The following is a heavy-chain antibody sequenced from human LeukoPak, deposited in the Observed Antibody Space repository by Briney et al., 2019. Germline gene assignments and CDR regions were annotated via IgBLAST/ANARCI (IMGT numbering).Heavy chain of an antibody. J-gene: IGHJ5*02. D-gene: IGHD2-2*01. Sequence: SVKVSCKASGGTFSSCAISWVRPAPGQGREWMGRIIPIFGIANYAQKFQGRVTITADKSTSTAYMELSSLRSEDTAVYYCARDTMVPAAINWFDPWGQGTLVTVSS. V-gene: IGHV1-69*04. CDR1: GGTFSSCA. CDR3: ARDTMVPAAINWFDP. CDR2: IIPIFGIA.